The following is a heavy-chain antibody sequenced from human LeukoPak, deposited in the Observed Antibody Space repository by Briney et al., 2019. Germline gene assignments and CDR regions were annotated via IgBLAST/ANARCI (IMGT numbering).Heavy chain of an antibody. J-gene: IGHJ4*02. V-gene: IGHV3-74*01. CDR2: INSAGSST. CDR3: ARSSTSGYYDFWSGYYTSHPDY. CDR1: GFTFSSYW. Sequence: GGSLRLSXAASGFTFSSYWMHWVGQFQAKCLLLLSRINSAGSSTSYADSVKGRFTISRDNAKNTLYLQMNSLRAEDTAVYYCARSSTSGYYDFWSGYYTSHPDYWGQGTLVTVSS. D-gene: IGHD3-3*01.